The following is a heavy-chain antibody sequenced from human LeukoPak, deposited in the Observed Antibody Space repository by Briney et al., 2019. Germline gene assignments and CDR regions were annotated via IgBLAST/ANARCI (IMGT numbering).Heavy chain of an antibody. V-gene: IGHV3-7*03. CDR1: GFAFSSYW. D-gene: IGHD3-16*01. Sequence: SGGSLRLSCVASGFAFSSYWMTWVRQAPGKGLEWVANIRQDGGEEYYVDSVKGRFTISRDNAKNSLYLQMNSLRAEDTAVYYCARGGPWFDPWGQGTLVTVSS. CDR2: IRQDGGEE. CDR3: ARGGPWFDP. J-gene: IGHJ5*02.